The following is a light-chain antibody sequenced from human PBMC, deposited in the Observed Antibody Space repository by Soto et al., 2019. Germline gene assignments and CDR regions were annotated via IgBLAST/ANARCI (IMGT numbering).Light chain of an antibody. CDR2: DAS. CDR3: QQYKSYPLT. V-gene: IGKV1-5*01. Sequence: SASVGDRVTITCRASQSISSWLAWYQQKPGKAPDLLISDASRLESGVPSRFSGSGSGTEFTLTISSVQPDDFATYYCQQYKSYPLTFGGGTKVDIK. J-gene: IGKJ4*01. CDR1: QSISSW.